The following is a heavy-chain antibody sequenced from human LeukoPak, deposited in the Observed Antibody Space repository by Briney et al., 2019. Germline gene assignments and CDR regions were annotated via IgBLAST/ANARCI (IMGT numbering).Heavy chain of an antibody. Sequence: SVKVSCKASGGTFSSYAISWVRQAPGQGLEWMGRIIPILGIANYAQKFQGRVTITADKSTSTAYMELSSLRSEDTAVYYCARGLRYFDPHDAFDIWGQGTMVTVSS. J-gene: IGHJ3*02. V-gene: IGHV1-69*04. CDR2: IIPILGIA. CDR1: GGTFSSYA. CDR3: ARGLRYFDPHDAFDI. D-gene: IGHD3-9*01.